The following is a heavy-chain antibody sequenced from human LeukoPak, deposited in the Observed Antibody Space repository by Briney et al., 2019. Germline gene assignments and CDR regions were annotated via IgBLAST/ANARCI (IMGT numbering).Heavy chain of an antibody. Sequence: QTGGSLRLSCAASGLTFSSHWMHWVRQAPGKGLVWVSRITNDGSSTTYADSVKGRFTISRDNSKNTLYLQMNSLRAEDTAVYYCAKALYRDSSSWDFTYYYYGMDVWGQGTTVTVSS. J-gene: IGHJ6*02. CDR1: GLTFSSHW. CDR2: ITNDGSST. V-gene: IGHV3-74*01. D-gene: IGHD6-13*01. CDR3: AKALYRDSSSWDFTYYYYGMDV.